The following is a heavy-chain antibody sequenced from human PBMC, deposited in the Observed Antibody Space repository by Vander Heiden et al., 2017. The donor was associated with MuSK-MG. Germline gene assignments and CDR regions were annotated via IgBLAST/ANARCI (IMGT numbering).Heavy chain of an antibody. J-gene: IGHJ5*02. CDR3: ARFLGSGSSLYNWGDQ. CDR2: IIPIFGTA. D-gene: IGHD3-10*01. Sequence: QVQLVQSGAEVKQPGSSVKVSCKASGGTFSSYAISWVRQALGQGLEWMGGIIPIFGTANYEQKFQCRVTMTADKSTSTAYMELRSLRSEDTAVYDGARFLGSGSSLYNWGDQWGEG. V-gene: IGHV1-69*06. CDR1: GGTFSSYA.